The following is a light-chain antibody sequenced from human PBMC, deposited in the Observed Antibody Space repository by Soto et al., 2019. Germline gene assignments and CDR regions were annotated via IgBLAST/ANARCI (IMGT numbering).Light chain of an antibody. Sequence: LITDSPLPPPVTLFNTSSVSCRSPRSLVYSDGNSYLNWYQQRPGQSPRRLIFEVSNRDSGVPDRFCGSASGTDFTLKISRVEAEDVGVYYCLQGTNWPHTFGPGTKVDIK. CDR3: LQGTNWPHT. J-gene: IGKJ3*01. CDR1: RSLVYSDGNSY. V-gene: IGKV2-30*01. CDR2: EVS.